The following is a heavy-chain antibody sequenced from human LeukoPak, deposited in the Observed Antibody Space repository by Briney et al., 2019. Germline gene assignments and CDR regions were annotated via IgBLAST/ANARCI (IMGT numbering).Heavy chain of an antibody. D-gene: IGHD2-2*01. V-gene: IGHV3-30*02. CDR2: IRYDGSNK. J-gene: IGHJ4*02. CDR3: AKDGGYCSSTSCYGRGGTFDY. Sequence: GGSLRLSCAASGFTFSNYGIHWVRQAPCKGLEWVAFIRYDGSNKYYADSVKGRFTISRDNSKNTLYLQMNSLRAEDTAVYYCAKDGGYCSSTSCYGRGGTFDYWGQGTLVTVSS. CDR1: GFTFSNYG.